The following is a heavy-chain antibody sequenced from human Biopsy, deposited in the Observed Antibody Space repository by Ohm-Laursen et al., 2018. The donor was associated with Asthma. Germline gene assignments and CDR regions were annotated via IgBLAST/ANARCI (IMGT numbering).Heavy chain of an antibody. CDR2: ISWNSGNI. Sequence: SLRLSCAASGFSFDDCAMHWGRQAPGKGLEWVSSISWNSGNIDYAVSVKGRFTISRDNAKNSLYLQMQSLRPEDTAFYYCAKSADYYDSTDYLDFWGRGTLVTFSS. D-gene: IGHD3-22*01. CDR3: AKSADYYDSTDYLDF. V-gene: IGHV3-9*01. CDR1: GFSFDDCA. J-gene: IGHJ4*01.